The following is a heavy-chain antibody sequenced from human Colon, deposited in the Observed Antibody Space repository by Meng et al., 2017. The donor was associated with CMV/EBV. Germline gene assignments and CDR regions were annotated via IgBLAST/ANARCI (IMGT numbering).Heavy chain of an antibody. V-gene: IGHV4-4*07. J-gene: IGHJ4*02. CDR1: GASITSYY. CDR2: VYISGNT. Sequence: QVQLRESGPGLGKPSETLSLTCTVSGASITSYYWSWIRQPAGKGLEWIGRVYISGNTNYNPSLKSRVTMSIDTSKNQLSLNIRSVTAADTAVYYCARDSNLSGLPYWGQGTLVTVSS. D-gene: IGHD3-10*01. CDR3: ARDSNLSGLPY.